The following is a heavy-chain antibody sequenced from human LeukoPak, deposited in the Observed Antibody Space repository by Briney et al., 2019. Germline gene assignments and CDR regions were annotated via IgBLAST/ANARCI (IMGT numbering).Heavy chain of an antibody. CDR1: GFTFSSYW. D-gene: IGHD3-16*02. CDR3: ARESLGDYVWGSYHH. Sequence: GGSLRLSCAASGFTFSSYWMSWARQAPGKGLEWVANIKQDGSEKYYVDSVKGRFTISRDNAKNSLYLQMNSLRAEDTAVYYCARESLGDYVWGSYHHWGQGTLVTVSS. CDR2: IKQDGSEK. V-gene: IGHV3-7*01. J-gene: IGHJ5*02.